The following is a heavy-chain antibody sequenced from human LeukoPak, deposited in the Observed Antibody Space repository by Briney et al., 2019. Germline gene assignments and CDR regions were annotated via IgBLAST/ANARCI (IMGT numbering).Heavy chain of an antibody. Sequence: GGSLRPSCSASGFTFSSYAMHWVRQVPGKGLEYVSGISSNGGSTNYADSVKGRFTISRDNSKNTLYLQMSSLRAEDTAVYYCVKLSSRVSQTIDYWGQGTLATVSS. D-gene: IGHD6-13*01. CDR1: GFTFSSYA. CDR3: VKLSSRVSQTIDY. J-gene: IGHJ4*02. CDR2: ISSNGGST. V-gene: IGHV3-64D*09.